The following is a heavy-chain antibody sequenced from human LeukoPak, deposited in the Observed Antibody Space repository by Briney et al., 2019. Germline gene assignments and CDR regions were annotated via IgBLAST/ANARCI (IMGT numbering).Heavy chain of an antibody. V-gene: IGHV3-21*01. D-gene: IGHD3-10*01. CDR1: GFTVTDNY. CDR3: ARVGTPQTGLFAFDI. CDR2: ISSGSSYI. J-gene: IGHJ3*02. Sequence: GGSLRLSCAASGFTVTDNYMNWVRQSSGKGLEWVSSISSGSSYIYYADSVKGRFTISRDNAKNSLHLQMNSLRAEDTAVYYCARVGTPQTGLFAFDIWGQGTMVTVSS.